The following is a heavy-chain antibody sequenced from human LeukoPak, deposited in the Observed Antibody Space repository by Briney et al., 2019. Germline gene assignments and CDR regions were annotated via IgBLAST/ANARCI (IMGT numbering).Heavy chain of an antibody. J-gene: IGHJ3*02. CDR2: IYYSGST. CDR1: GGSISSYY. CDR3: ERGVTIFGVVTPPYDAFDI. D-gene: IGHD3-3*01. V-gene: IGHV4-59*01. Sequence: KPSETLSLTCTVSGGSISSYYWSWIRQPPGKGLEWIGYIYYSGSTNYNPSLKSRVTISVDTSKNQFSLELSSVTAADTAVYYCERGVTIFGVVTPPYDAFDIWGQGTMVTVSS.